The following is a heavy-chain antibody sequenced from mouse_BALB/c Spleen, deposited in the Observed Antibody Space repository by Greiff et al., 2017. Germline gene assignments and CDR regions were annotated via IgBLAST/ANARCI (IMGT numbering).Heavy chain of an antibody. CDR3: NAFYYRYAAMDY. Sequence: EVKLEESGAELVRSGASVKLSCTASGFNIKDYYMHWVKQRPEQGLEWIGWIDPENGDTEYAPKFQGKATMTADTSSNTAYLQLSSLTSEDTAVYYCNAFYYRYAAMDYWGQGTSVTVSS. V-gene: IGHV14-4*02. CDR2: IDPENGDT. D-gene: IGHD2-14*01. J-gene: IGHJ4*01. CDR1: GFNIKDYY.